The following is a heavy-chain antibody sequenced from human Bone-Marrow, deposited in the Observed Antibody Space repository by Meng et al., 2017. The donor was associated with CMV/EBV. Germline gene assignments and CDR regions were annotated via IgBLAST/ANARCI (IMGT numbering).Heavy chain of an antibody. V-gene: IGHV4-39*07. CDR1: GGSISSSNYY. Sequence: SEPLSLTCTVSGGSISSSNYYWGWIRQPPGKGLEWIGTIYYSGSTYYNPSLKSRVTISVDTSKNQFSLKLSSVTAADTAVYYCARDYSNYVFDYYHGMDVWGQGTTVTVSS. D-gene: IGHD4-11*01. CDR3: ARDYSNYVFDYYHGMDV. J-gene: IGHJ6*02. CDR2: IYYSGST.